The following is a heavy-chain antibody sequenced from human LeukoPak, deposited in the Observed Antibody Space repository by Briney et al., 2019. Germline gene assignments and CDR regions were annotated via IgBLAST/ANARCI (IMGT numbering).Heavy chain of an antibody. D-gene: IGHD6-13*01. V-gene: IGHV1-46*02. J-gene: IGHJ4*02. CDR3: ARDESGYSIY. Sequence: GASVKVSCKASGYTFNSYYMHWVRQAPGQGLEWMGIINPSGGSTNYAQKFQGRVTMTRDTSTSTAYMELSSLRSEDTAVYYCARDESGYSIYWGQGTLVTVSS. CDR2: INPSGGST. CDR1: GYTFNSYY.